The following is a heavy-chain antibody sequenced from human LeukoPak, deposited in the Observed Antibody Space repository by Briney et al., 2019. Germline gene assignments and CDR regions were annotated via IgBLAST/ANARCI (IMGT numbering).Heavy chain of an antibody. V-gene: IGHV4-4*07. CDR3: IGGASGSLAH. Sequence: PSETLSLTCTVSRASISDNYWSWSRQPAGKALEWIGRTYTSGDTNYNPSLKSRASVSVDTSKNQFYLSLRYVTAAGTAVYCTIGGASGSLAHWGPGTLVTVSS. CDR1: RASISDNY. J-gene: IGHJ4*02. D-gene: IGHD6-13*01. CDR2: TYTSGDT.